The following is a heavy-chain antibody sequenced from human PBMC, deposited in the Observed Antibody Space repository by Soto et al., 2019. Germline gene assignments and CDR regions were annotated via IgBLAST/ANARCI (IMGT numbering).Heavy chain of an antibody. CDR1: GFPFGSYG. V-gene: IGHV3-33*08. J-gene: IGHJ4*02. CDR2: VWYDGSNT. D-gene: IGHD6-6*01. CDR3: ARDRHSTSSGYFDH. Sequence: QPGGSVRLSXAASGFPFGSYGMHWVRQAPGKGLEWVSVVWYDGSNTYSADSVKGRFTISRDNSKNTLFLQMSSLRVEDTAIYYCARDRHSTSSGYFDHWGQGTLVTVSS.